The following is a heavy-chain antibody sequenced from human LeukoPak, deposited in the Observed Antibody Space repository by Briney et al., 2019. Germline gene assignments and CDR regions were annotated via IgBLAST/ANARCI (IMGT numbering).Heavy chain of an antibody. Sequence: SGTLSLTCAVSGGSISSSNWWSWVRQPPGKGLEWIGYIYYSGSTYYTPSLKSRVTISVDTSKNQFSLKVSSVTAADTAVYYCARDTSGYLLLDSWGQGTLVTVSS. CDR1: GGSISSSNW. J-gene: IGHJ4*02. CDR2: IYYSGST. CDR3: ARDTSGYLLLDS. V-gene: IGHV4-4*02. D-gene: IGHD3-22*01.